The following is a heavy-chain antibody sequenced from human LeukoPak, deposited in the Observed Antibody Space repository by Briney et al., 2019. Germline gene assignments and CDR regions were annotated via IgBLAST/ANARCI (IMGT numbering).Heavy chain of an antibody. D-gene: IGHD3-3*01. J-gene: IGHJ4*02. CDR1: GFTFSSYA. CDR3: ARALTIFGVVAYFDY. V-gene: IGHV3-23*01. CDR2: ISGSGGST. Sequence: PGGSLRLSCAASGFTFSSYAMNWVRQAPGKGLEWVSGISGSGGSTYYADSVKGRFTISRDNSKNSLYLQMNSLRAEDTAVYYCARALTIFGVVAYFDYWGQGTLVTVSS.